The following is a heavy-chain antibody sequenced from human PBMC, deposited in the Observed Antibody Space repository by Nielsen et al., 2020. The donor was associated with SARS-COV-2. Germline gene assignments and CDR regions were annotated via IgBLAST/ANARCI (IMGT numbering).Heavy chain of an antibody. Sequence: ASVKVSCKASGYTFTGSYIHWVGQAPRHGLEWMGRFNPNSGSTTYDDNFQGRITMTTDTSTDTAYMELRSLRSDDTAVYYCARDRDYDFWSGTNYWGQGTLVTVSS. CDR3: ARDRDYDFWSGTNY. J-gene: IGHJ4*02. CDR1: GYTFTGSY. D-gene: IGHD3-3*01. V-gene: IGHV1-2*06. CDR2: FNPNSGST.